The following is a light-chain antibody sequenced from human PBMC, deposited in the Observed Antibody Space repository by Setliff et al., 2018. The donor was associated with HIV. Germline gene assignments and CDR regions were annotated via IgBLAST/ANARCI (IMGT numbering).Light chain of an antibody. J-gene: IGLJ2*01. CDR3: GTWDSSLSAVV. CDR1: TSNIENNY. Sequence: QSVLTQPPSVSAAPRQKVTISCFGSTSNIENNYVSWYQQFPGTAPKLLIYDNNKRPSGIPDRFSGSKSGTSATLSITGLQTGDEADYYCGTWDSSLSAVVFGGGTKVTVL. V-gene: IGLV1-51*01. CDR2: DNN.